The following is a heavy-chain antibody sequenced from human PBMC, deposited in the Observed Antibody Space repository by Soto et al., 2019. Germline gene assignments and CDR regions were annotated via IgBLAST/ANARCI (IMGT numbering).Heavy chain of an antibody. D-gene: IGHD3-3*01. Sequence: SETLSLTCTVSGGSISSYYWSWIRQPPGKGPEWIGYIYYSGSTNYNPSLKSRVTISVDTSKNQFSLKLSSVTAADTAVYYCAGGRGYYDFWSGYPNWFDPWGQGTLVTVSS. CDR3: AGGRGYYDFWSGYPNWFDP. CDR1: GGSISSYY. V-gene: IGHV4-59*01. J-gene: IGHJ5*02. CDR2: IYYSGST.